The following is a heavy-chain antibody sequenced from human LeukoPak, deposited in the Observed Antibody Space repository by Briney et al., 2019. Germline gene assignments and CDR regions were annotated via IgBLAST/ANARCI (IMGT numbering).Heavy chain of an antibody. Sequence: GGSLRLSCAASRFQFGNFWMSWARQAPGKGLEWVANRNQGGSEKNYVDSVKGRFIISRDNAKNSLYLEMNSLRADDSAVYYCARDYNSWSGEALWGVLAWGQGTLVTVSS. CDR2: RNQGGSEK. CDR1: RFQFGNFW. V-gene: IGHV3-7*01. D-gene: IGHD3-16*01. CDR3: ARDYNSWSGEALWGVLA. J-gene: IGHJ5*02.